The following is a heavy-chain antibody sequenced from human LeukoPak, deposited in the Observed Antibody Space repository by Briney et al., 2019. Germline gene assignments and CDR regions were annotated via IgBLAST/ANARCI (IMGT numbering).Heavy chain of an antibody. Sequence: GGSLRLSCAASGFTFSSYWMSWVRQAPGKGLEWVANIKQDGSEKYYVDSVKGRFTISRDNAKNSLYLQMNSLRVDDTGVYYCATDRAYNTFDYWGQGTLVTVSS. CDR1: GFTFSSYW. CDR3: ATDRAYNTFDY. V-gene: IGHV3-7*01. J-gene: IGHJ4*02. D-gene: IGHD3-10*01. CDR2: IKQDGSEK.